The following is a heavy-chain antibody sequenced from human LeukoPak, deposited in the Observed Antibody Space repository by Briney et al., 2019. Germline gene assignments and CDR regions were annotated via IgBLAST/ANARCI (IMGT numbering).Heavy chain of an antibody. D-gene: IGHD3-22*01. V-gene: IGHV3-48*01. CDR2: ISSSSSTI. Sequence: GGSLRLSCAASGFTFSSYSMNWVRQAPGKGLEWVSYISSSSSTIYYADSVKGRFTISRDNSKNTLYLQMNSLRAEDTAVYYCARASITMNGWFDPWGQGTLVTVSS. CDR3: ARASITMNGWFDP. CDR1: GFTFSSYS. J-gene: IGHJ5*02.